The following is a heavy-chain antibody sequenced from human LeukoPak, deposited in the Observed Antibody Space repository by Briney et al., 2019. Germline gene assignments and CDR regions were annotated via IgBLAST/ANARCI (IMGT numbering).Heavy chain of an antibody. CDR1: GGSISSGSYY. Sequence: TPSETLSLTCTVSGGSISSGSYYWSWIRQPAGKGLEWIGRIYTSGSTNYNPSLKSRVAISVDTSKNQFSLKLSSVTAADTAVYYCARVYYGSGGGDWFDPWGQGTLVTVSS. V-gene: IGHV4-61*02. CDR2: IYTSGST. D-gene: IGHD3-10*01. J-gene: IGHJ5*02. CDR3: ARVYYGSGGGDWFDP.